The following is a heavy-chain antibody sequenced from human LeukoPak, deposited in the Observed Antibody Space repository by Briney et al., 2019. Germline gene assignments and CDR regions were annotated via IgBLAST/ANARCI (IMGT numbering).Heavy chain of an antibody. Sequence: KPSETLSLTCTVSGGSISSYYWSWIPQPPGKGLEWIGYIYYSGSTNYNPSLKSRVTISVDTSKNQFSLKLSSVTAADTAVYYCARSRARDAFDIWGQGTMVTVSS. V-gene: IGHV4-59*01. CDR1: GGSISSYY. CDR2: IYYSGST. D-gene: IGHD6-6*01. J-gene: IGHJ3*02. CDR3: ARSRARDAFDI.